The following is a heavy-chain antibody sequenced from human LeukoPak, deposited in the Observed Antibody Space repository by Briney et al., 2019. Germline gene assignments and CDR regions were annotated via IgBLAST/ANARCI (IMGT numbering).Heavy chain of an antibody. D-gene: IGHD3-9*01. Sequence: SETLSLTCTVSGGSISSYYWSWIRQPPGKGLEWIGYIYYSGSTNYNPSLKSRVTISVDTSKNQFSLKLSSVTAADTAVYYCARRHRLVLRPMNDYWGQGTLVTVSS. CDR3: ARRHRLVLRPMNDY. CDR1: GGSISSYY. V-gene: IGHV4-59*12. J-gene: IGHJ4*02. CDR2: IYYSGST.